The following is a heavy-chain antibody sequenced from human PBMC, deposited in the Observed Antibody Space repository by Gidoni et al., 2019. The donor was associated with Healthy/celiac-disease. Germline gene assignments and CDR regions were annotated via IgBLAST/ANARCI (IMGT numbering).Heavy chain of an antibody. CDR1: GYSNSSGYY. CDR3: ARQAGKRFLEWLLVGAGGMDV. Sequence: QVQLQESGPGLVKPSETLSPTCAVSGYSNSSGYYWGWIRQPPGKGLEWIGSIYHSGSTYYNPSLKSRVTISVDTSKNQFSLKLSSVTAADTAVYYCARQAGKRFLEWLLVGAGGMDVWGQGTTVTVSS. D-gene: IGHD3-3*01. V-gene: IGHV4-38-2*01. J-gene: IGHJ6*02. CDR2: IYHSGST.